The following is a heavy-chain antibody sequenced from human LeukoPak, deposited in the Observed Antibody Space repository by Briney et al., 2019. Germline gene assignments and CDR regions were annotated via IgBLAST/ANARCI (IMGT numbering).Heavy chain of an antibody. J-gene: IGHJ4*02. V-gene: IGHV4-39*01. D-gene: IGHD1-26*01. Sequence: PSETLSLTCTVSGGSISSGTYYWGWVRQPPGKGLEWIGSIYYSGSTSYNPSLKSRVTISVDTSKNQFSLKLDSVTAADTAVYYCAWNASDSGTSYFDYWGQGTLVTVSS. CDR1: GGSISSGTYY. CDR2: IYYSGST. CDR3: AWNASDSGTSYFDY.